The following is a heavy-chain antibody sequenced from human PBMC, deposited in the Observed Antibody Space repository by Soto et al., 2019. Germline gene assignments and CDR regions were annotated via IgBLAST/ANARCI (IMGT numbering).Heavy chain of an antibody. Sequence: QVHLVESGGGVVQSGRSLRLSCAASGFTFSSYAMHWVRQAPGKGLEWVALITYDGGNEYYADSVKGRFIISRDDYENTLYLHRIGLRPEDTAVYYCARDSGIVLVPVTSMDVWGQGTTVTVSS. D-gene: IGHD2-2*01. J-gene: IGHJ6*02. CDR3: ARDSGIVLVPVTSMDV. V-gene: IGHV3-30-3*01. CDR2: ITYDGGNE. CDR1: GFTFSSYA.